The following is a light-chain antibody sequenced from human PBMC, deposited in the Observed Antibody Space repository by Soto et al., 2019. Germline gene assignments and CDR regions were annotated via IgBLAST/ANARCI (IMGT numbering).Light chain of an antibody. V-gene: IGKV3-15*01. CDR3: QQYNDWPPT. Sequence: EIVMTQSPATLSVSPGESATLSCRASRSVSSNLAWYQQKPGQAPRLLIYGASTRATAIPARFSGSGSGTEFTLTISSLQSEAFAVYYCQQYNDWPPTFGGGTKVEFK. CDR1: RSVSSN. CDR2: GAS. J-gene: IGKJ4*01.